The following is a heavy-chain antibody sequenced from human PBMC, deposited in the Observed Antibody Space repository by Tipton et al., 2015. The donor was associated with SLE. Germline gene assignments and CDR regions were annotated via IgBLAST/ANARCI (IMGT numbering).Heavy chain of an antibody. CDR1: GGSISSHY. J-gene: IGHJ1*01. D-gene: IGHD6-19*01. CDR2: IYYSGST. V-gene: IGHV4-59*11. Sequence: TLSLTCTVSGGSISSHYWSWIRQPPGKGLEWIGYIYYSGSTNYNPSLKSRVTISVDTSKNQFSLKLSSVTAADTAMYYCARHGSGWSGKHFQHWGQGTLVTVSS. CDR3: ARHGSGWSGKHFQH.